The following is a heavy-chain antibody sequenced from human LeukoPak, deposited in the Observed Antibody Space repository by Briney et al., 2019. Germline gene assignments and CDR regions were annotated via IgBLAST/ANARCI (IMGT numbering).Heavy chain of an antibody. V-gene: IGHV1-46*01. CDR2: IYPRDGST. CDR1: GYTFTSNY. Sequence: ASVKVSCKASGYTFTSNYIHWVRQAPGQGLEWMGMIYPRDGSTSYAQKFQGRVTVIRDTSTSTVHMELSGLRSEDTAVYYCARDQEGFDYWGQGTLVTVSS. CDR3: ARDQEGFDY. J-gene: IGHJ4*02.